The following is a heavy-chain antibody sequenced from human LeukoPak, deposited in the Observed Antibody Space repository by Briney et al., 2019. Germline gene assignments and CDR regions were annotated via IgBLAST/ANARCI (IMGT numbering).Heavy chain of an antibody. CDR3: ANLTGSYYKVYGY. D-gene: IGHD3-10*01. CDR1: GGTFSSYA. V-gene: IGHV1-69*06. J-gene: IGHJ4*02. CDR2: IIPIFGTA. Sequence: SVKVSCKASGGTFSSYAISWVRQAPGQGLEWMGGIIPIFGTANYAQKFQGRVTITADKSTSTAYMELSSLRSEDTAVYYCANLTGSYYKVYGYWGQGTLVTVSS.